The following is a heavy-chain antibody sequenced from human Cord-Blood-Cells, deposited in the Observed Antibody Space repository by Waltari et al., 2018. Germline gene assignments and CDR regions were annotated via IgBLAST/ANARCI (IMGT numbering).Heavy chain of an antibody. D-gene: IGHD3-9*01. CDR3: ARAQLTGYYFDY. J-gene: IGHJ4*02. Sequence: QVQLVQSGAEVKKPGASVKVSCKASGYTFTGYYMHWVRQAPGQGLEWMGLINPNRSGTNYAQKFQGWVTMTRDTSSSTAYMGLSRLRSDDTAVYYCARAQLTGYYFDYWGQGTLVTVSS. V-gene: IGHV1-2*04. CDR2: INPNRSGT. CDR1: GYTFTGYY.